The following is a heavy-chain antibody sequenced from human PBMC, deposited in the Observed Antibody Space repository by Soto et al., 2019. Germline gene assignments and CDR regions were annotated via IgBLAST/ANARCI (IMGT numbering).Heavy chain of an antibody. CDR3: ARDLDCSSTSCPGYFDY. D-gene: IGHD2-2*01. CDR2: IWYDGSNK. CDR1: GFTFSSYG. V-gene: IGHV3-33*01. J-gene: IGHJ4*02. Sequence: GGSLRLSCAASGFTFSSYGMHWVRQAPGKGLEWVAVIWYDGSNKYYADSVKGRFTISRDNSKNTLYLQMNSLRAEDTAVYYCARDLDCSSTSCPGYFDYWGQGTLVTVSS.